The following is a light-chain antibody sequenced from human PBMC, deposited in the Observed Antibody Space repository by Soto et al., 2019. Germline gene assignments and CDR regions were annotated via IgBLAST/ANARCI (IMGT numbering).Light chain of an antibody. CDR2: AAS. V-gene: IGKV1-8*01. CDR3: QQYYSYTWT. J-gene: IGKJ1*01. CDR1: ERISDY. Sequence: SHMTQTPSSLSASVGYRVTISCRASERISDYLAWYQQKTGKAPKLLIYAASTLQSGVPSRLRGSGYGTDLTLTISCMKYEEFETYYCQQYYSYTWTFGQGTKVDMK.